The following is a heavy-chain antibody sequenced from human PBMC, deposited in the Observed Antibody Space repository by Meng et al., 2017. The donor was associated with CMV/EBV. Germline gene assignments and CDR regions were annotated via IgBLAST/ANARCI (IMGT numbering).Heavy chain of an antibody. CDR1: GFTLSSYW. J-gene: IGHJ5*02. CDR2: IKQDGSEK. CDR3: WNNWFDP. Sequence: GESLKISCAASGFTLSSYWMNWARQAPGKGLEWVANIKQDGSEKYYVDSVKGRFTISRDNAKNSLYLQMNSLRAEDTAVYYCWNNWFDPWGQGTLVTVSP. D-gene: IGHD1-1*01. V-gene: IGHV3-7*01.